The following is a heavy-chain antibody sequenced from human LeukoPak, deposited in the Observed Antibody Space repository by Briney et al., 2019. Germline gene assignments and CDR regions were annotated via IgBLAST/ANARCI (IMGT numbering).Heavy chain of an antibody. Sequence: SGTLSLTCAVSGGSISSSNWWSWVRQPPGKGLEWIGEIYHSGSTNYNPSLKSRVTISVDKSKNQFSLKLNSVTAADTAVYYRVRDMGSSTSKDWGQGTLVTVSS. J-gene: IGHJ4*02. V-gene: IGHV4-4*02. CDR3: VRDMGSSTSKD. D-gene: IGHD2-2*01. CDR1: GGSISSSNW. CDR2: IYHSGST.